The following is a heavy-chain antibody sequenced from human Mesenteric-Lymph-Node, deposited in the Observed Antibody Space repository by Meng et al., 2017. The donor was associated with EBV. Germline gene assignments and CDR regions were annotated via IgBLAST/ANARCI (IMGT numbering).Heavy chain of an antibody. CDR2: IYNSGIT. CDR3: AKSLDSGGYYFDL. Sequence: VQRADSGPGLVKPWGTLSFTCGVSGVSVRTDSWWNWVRQAPGGGLEWIGQIYNSGITNYNPSLKSRVTISLDTSKNQFSLKLTSLTAADTAIYYCAKSLDSGGYYFDLWGQGSLVTVSS. J-gene: IGHJ4*02. D-gene: IGHD2-15*01. CDR1: GVSVRTDSW. V-gene: IGHV4-4*02.